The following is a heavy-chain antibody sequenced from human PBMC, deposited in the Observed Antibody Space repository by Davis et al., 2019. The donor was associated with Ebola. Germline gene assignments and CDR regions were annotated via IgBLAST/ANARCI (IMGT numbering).Heavy chain of an antibody. V-gene: IGHV3-33*01. CDR1: GFTFSSYG. D-gene: IGHD6-25*01. Sequence: GESLKISCAASGFTFSSYGMHWVRQAPGKGLEWVAVIWYDGSNKYYADSVKGRFTISRDNSKNTLYLQMNSLRAEDTAVYYCAREGDGYSSDNWFDPWGQGTLVTVSS. CDR2: IWYDGSNK. J-gene: IGHJ5*02. CDR3: AREGDGYSSDNWFDP.